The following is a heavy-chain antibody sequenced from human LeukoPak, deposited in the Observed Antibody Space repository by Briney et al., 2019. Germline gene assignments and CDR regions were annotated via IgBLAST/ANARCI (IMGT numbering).Heavy chain of an antibody. CDR3: ARDRESRSGSSYHFDY. CDR2: ISYDGSNK. J-gene: IGHJ4*01. CDR1: GSTFSSYA. D-gene: IGHD3-10*01. V-gene: IGHV3-30*04. Sequence: PGGSLRLSCAASGSTFSSYAMHWVRQAPGKGLEWVAVISYDGSNKYYADSVKGRFTISRDNSKNTLYLQMNSLRAEDTAVYYCARDRESRSGSSYHFDYWGQEPWSPSPQ.